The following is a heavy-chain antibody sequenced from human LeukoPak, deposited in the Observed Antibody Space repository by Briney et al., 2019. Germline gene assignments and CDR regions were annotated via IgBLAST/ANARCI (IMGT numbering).Heavy chain of an antibody. V-gene: IGHV1-69*13. CDR3: AREWGLESSGYYYAY. CDR2: ITPIFGTA. CDR1: GGTFSSYT. Sequence: SVTVSCKASGGTFSSYTISWVRQAPGQGFEWMGGITPIFGTANFAQKFQGRVSITADESTSTAFMELSSLRSEDTAVYYCAREWGLESSGYYYAYWGQGTLVTVSS. D-gene: IGHD3-22*01. J-gene: IGHJ4*02.